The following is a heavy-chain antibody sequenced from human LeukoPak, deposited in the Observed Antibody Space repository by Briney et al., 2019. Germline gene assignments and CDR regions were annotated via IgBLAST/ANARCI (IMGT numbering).Heavy chain of an antibody. CDR2: ITSSGSST. Sequence: GGLRLSCGGSGFIFSDYYMSWIRQAPGKGLEWVAHITSSGSSTYYADSVKGRFTISRDNAKTSLYLQMNSLSVEDTAVHYCARGDYHGSGRDFDAWGQGTLVTVSS. CDR3: ARGDYHGSGRDFDA. D-gene: IGHD3-10*01. V-gene: IGHV3-11*01. CDR1: GFIFSDYY. J-gene: IGHJ4*02.